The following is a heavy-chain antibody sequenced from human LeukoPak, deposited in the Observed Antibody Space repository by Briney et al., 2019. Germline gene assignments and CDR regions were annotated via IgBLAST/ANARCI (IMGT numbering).Heavy chain of an antibody. V-gene: IGHV1-2*02. CDR1: GYTFTGYY. J-gene: IGHJ5*02. D-gene: IGHD3-16*02. CDR2: INPNSGGT. Sequence: GASVKVSCKASGYTFTGYYMHWVRQAPGQGLEWMGWINPNSGGTNYAQKFQGRVTMTRDTSISTAYMELSRLRSDDTAVYYCARDFSLVDYVWGSYRYNNWFDPWGQGTLVTVSS. CDR3: ARDFSLVDYVWGSYRYNNWFDP.